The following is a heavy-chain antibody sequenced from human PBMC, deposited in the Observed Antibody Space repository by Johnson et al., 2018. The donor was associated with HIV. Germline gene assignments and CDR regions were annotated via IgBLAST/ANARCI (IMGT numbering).Heavy chain of an antibody. CDR3: ARFRSSNWFDAFDI. Sequence: QVQLVESGGGVVQSGRSLRLSCAASGFTFGDSAIHWVRQAPGKGLEWVAVLSYDGSDKYHADSVKGRFTISRDNSKNTLYLQMNSLRAEDTAVYYCARFRSSNWFDAFDIWGQGTMVTVSS. CDR1: GFTFGDSA. J-gene: IGHJ3*02. D-gene: IGHD6-13*01. CDR2: LSYDGSDK. V-gene: IGHV3-30*14.